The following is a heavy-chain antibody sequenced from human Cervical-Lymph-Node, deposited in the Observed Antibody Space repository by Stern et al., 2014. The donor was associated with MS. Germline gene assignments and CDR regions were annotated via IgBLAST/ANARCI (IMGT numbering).Heavy chain of an antibody. J-gene: IGHJ4*02. CDR2: IIPSGGST. CDR3: ALLVAGTLNADY. V-gene: IGHV1-46*01. CDR1: GYSFITYY. D-gene: IGHD6-19*01. Sequence: VQLVESGAELKQPGASVKVSCKASGYSFITYYVHWVRQAPGQGLERMGLIIPSGGSTTYAQKFQGRVTMTRDTSTSTVYMELSSLRSEDTAVYYCALLVAGTLNADYWGQVTLVTVSS.